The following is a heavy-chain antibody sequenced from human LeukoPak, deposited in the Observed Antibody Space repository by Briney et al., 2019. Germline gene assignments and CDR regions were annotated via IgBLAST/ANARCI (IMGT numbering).Heavy chain of an antibody. CDR1: GFTFDDYA. V-gene: IGHV3-43*02. CDR3: AKDSTYDFWSGYIY. CDR2: ISGDGGST. Sequence: GGSLRLSCAASGFTFDDYAMHWVRQAPGKGLEWVSLISGDGGSTYYADSVKGRFTISRDNSKNSLYLQVNSLRTEDTALYYCAKDSTYDFWSGYIYWGQGTLVTVSS. D-gene: IGHD3-3*01. J-gene: IGHJ4*02.